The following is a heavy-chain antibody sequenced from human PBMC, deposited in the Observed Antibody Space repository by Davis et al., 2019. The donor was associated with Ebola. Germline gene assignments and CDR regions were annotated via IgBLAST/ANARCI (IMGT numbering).Heavy chain of an antibody. J-gene: IGHJ4*02. CDR1: GFTFSSYA. V-gene: IGHV3-23*01. D-gene: IGHD6-19*01. CDR3: ATGGAVAAIDY. CDR2: ISGSGGST. Sequence: GESLKISCAASGFTFSSYAMSWVRQAPGKGLEWVSAISGSGGSTYYADSVKGRFTISSNNSKNTLYLQMNSLRAEDTAVYYCATGGAVAAIDYWGQGTLVTVSS.